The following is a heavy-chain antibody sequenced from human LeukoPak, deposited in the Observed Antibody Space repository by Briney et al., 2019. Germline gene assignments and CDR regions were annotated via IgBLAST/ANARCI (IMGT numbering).Heavy chain of an antibody. CDR2: IKQDGSEK. CDR3: ARYCSSTSCSIGGFRFDP. D-gene: IGHD2-2*01. Sequence: GGSLRLSCAASGFTFSSYWLSWVRQAPGKGPEWVANIKQDGSEKYYVDSVKGRFTISRDNAKNSLYLQMNSLRAEDTAVYYCARYCSSTSCSIGGFRFDPWGQGTLVTVSS. CDR1: GFTFSSYW. V-gene: IGHV3-7*01. J-gene: IGHJ5*02.